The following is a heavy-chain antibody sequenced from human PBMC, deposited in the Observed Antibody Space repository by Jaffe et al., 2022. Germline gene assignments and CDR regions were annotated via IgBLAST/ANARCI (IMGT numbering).Heavy chain of an antibody. CDR1: GFTFSNAW. V-gene: IGHV3-15*01. Sequence: EVQLVESGGGLVKPGGSLRLSCAASGFTFSNAWMSWVRQAPGKGLEWVGRIKSKTDGGTTDYAAPVKGRFTISRDDSKNTLYLQMNSLKTEDTAVYYCTTDPTISALYYDYIWGSYRPTNAFDIWGQGTMVTVSS. CDR3: TTDPTISALYYDYIWGSYRPTNAFDI. D-gene: IGHD3-16*02. CDR2: IKSKTDGGTT. J-gene: IGHJ3*02.